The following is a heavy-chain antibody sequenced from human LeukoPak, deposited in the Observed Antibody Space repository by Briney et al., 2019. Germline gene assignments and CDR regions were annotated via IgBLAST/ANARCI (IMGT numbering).Heavy chain of an antibody. CDR3: TSSYATPGYSSGSFDD. CDR1: GFTFSSYG. V-gene: IGHV3-48*04. D-gene: IGHD3-22*01. Sequence: GGSLRLSCVASGFTFSSYGISWIRQAPGKGLEWVSFVSSFSDTIEYADSVKGRFTIARDNAENSVSLQMNSLRAEDTAVYYCTSSYATPGYSSGSFDDWGQGALVIVSS. J-gene: IGHJ4*02. CDR2: VSSFSDTI.